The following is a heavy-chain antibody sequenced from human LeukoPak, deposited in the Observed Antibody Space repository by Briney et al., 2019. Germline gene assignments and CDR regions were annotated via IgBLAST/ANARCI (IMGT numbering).Heavy chain of an antibody. D-gene: IGHD1-14*01. V-gene: IGHV1-2*06. J-gene: IGHJ4*02. CDR1: GYTSTGYY. Sequence: GASVKVSCKASGYTSTGYYMHWVRQAPGQGLEWMGRINPNSGGTNYAQKFQGRVTMTRDTSISTAYMELSRLRSDDTAVYYCARSTAAGSWVDYWGQGTLVTVSS. CDR3: ARSTAAGSWVDY. CDR2: INPNSGGT.